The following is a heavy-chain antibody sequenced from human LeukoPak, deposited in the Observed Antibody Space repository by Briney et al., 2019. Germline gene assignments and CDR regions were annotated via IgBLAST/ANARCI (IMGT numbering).Heavy chain of an antibody. Sequence: KPSETLSLTCAVYGGSFSGYYWSWIRQPPGKGLEWIGEINHSGSTNYNPSLKSRVTISVDTSKNQFSLKLSSVTAADTAVYYCARHRGYYDILTGYYYSGAFDIWGQGTMVTVSS. CDR2: INHSGST. D-gene: IGHD3-9*01. CDR1: GGSFSGYY. CDR3: ARHRGYYDILTGYYYSGAFDI. J-gene: IGHJ3*02. V-gene: IGHV4-34*01.